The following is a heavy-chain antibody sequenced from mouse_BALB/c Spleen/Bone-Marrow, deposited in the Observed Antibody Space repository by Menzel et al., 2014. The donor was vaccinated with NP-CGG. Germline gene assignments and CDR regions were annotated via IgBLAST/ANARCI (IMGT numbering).Heavy chain of an antibody. CDR1: GFTFNSYG. Sequence: EVKLVESGGGLVKSGGSLKLSCAASGFTFNSYGMSWVRQTPEKRLEWVATISGDGSYTFYPDSVKGRFTISRDNAKNNLYLQLSSLRSEDTALYYCARHAYYDQTEVSFVYWGQGTLVTLSA. V-gene: IGHV5-9-2*01. D-gene: IGHD2-4*01. CDR3: ARHAYYDQTEVSFVY. CDR2: ISGDGSYT. J-gene: IGHJ3*01.